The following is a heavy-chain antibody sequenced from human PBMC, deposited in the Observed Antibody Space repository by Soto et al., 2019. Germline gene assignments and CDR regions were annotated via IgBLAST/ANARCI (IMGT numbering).Heavy chain of an antibody. CDR1: GFTFSSYA. CDR2: ISGSGGST. D-gene: IGHD1-26*01. Sequence: PGGSLRLSCAASGFTFSSYAMSWVRQAPGKGLEWVSAISGSGGSTYYADSVKGRFTISRDNSKNTLYLQMNSLRAEDTAVYYCAKAPLVGDTSPLDYWGQGTLVTVSS. V-gene: IGHV3-23*01. CDR3: AKAPLVGDTSPLDY. J-gene: IGHJ4*02.